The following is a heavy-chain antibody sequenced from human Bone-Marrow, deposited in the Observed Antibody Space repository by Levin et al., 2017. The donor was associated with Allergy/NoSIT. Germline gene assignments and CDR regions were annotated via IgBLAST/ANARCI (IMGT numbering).Heavy chain of an antibody. V-gene: IGHV1-69*13. CDR2: IIPIFGKS. J-gene: IGHJ4*02. CDR1: GGTFSSQT. CDR3: ARDQSNHDSLYY. D-gene: IGHD3-3*01. Sequence: ASVKVSCKTSGGTFSSQTISWVRQAPGQGLEWMGGIIPIFGKSNYAPKFQGRVTITADESTSTAHMELSSLTSDDTAVYYCARDQSNHDSLYYWGQGTLVTVSS.